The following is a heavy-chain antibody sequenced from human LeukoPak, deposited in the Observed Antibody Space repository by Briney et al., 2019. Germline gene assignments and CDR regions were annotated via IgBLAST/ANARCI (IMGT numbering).Heavy chain of an antibody. J-gene: IGHJ5*02. CDR3: ARGRNNWFDP. CDR2: IYQSGST. CDR1: GDSISCGGYS. Sequence: SQTLSLTCAVSGDSISCGGYSWSWIRQPPGKGLEWIGYIYQSGSTYYNPSLRSRVTISVDRSNNQFSLKLSSVTAADTAVYYCARGRNNWFDPWGQGTLVTVSS. V-gene: IGHV4-30-2*01.